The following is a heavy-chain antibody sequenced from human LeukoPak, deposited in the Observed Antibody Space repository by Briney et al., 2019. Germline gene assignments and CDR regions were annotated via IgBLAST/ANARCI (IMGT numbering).Heavy chain of an antibody. D-gene: IGHD1-20*01. Sequence: SVKASCKASGGTFSSYAISWVRQAPGQGLEWMGGIIPIFGTANYAQKFQGRVTITTDESTSTAYMELSSLRSEDTAVYYCARVVTGTTEWFDPWGQGTLVTVSP. CDR1: GGTFSSYA. CDR2: IIPIFGTA. CDR3: ARVVTGTTEWFDP. V-gene: IGHV1-69*05. J-gene: IGHJ5*02.